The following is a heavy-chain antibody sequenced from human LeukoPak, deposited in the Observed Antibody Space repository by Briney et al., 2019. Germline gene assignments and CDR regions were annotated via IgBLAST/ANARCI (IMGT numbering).Heavy chain of an antibody. CDR2: ISYDGSNK. CDR1: GFTFSSYA. CDR3: AKGDGDYWYYGMDV. Sequence: SGGSLRLSCAASGFTFSSYAMSWVRQAPGKGLEWVAVISYDGSNKYYADSVKGRFTISRDNSKNTLYLQMNSLRAEDTAVYYCAKGDGDYWYYGMDVWGQGTTVTVSS. D-gene: IGHD4-17*01. J-gene: IGHJ6*02. V-gene: IGHV3-30*18.